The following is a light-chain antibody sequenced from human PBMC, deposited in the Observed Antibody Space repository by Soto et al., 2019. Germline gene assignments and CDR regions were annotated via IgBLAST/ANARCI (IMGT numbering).Light chain of an antibody. CDR1: QSISRY. Sequence: DIQMTQSPSSLSASVGDRVTITCRAGQSISRYLSWYQHKPGTAPKLLIYAASSLQGGVPSRFSGSGSGTDFTLTISSLQPEDFVTYYCQQSFNTPPTFGQGTKLEIK. CDR3: QQSFNTPPT. V-gene: IGKV1-39*01. CDR2: AAS. J-gene: IGKJ2*01.